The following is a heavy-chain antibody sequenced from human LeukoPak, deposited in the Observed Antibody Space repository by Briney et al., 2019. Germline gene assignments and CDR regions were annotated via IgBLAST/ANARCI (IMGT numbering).Heavy chain of an antibody. D-gene: IGHD3-10*01. Sequence: GGSLRLSCAASGFTFDDYAMHWVRQAPGKGLEWVSGISWNSGSIGYADSVKGRFTISRDNAKNSLYLQMNSLRAEDTALYYCAKDMSFXELLSXNWFXXXXQGTLVTVSS. CDR1: GFTFDDYA. CDR3: AKDMSFXELLSXNWFXX. J-gene: IGHJ5*02. CDR2: ISWNSGSI. V-gene: IGHV3-9*01.